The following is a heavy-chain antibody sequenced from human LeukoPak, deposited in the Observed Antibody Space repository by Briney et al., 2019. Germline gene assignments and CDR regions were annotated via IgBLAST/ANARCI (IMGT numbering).Heavy chain of an antibody. CDR1: GYTLTELS. Sequence: ASVKVSCKVSGYTLTELSMHWVRQAPGKGLEWMGGFDPEDGETIYAQKFQGRVTMTEDTSTDTAYMELSSLRSEDTAVYYCARGLRSLTGDFDYYFDCWGQGTLVTVSS. D-gene: IGHD7-27*01. CDR2: FDPEDGET. J-gene: IGHJ4*02. CDR3: ARGLRSLTGDFDYYFDC. V-gene: IGHV1-24*01.